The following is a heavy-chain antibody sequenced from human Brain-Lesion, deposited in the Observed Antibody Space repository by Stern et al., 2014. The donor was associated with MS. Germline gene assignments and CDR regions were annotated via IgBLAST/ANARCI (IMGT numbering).Heavy chain of an antibody. CDR3: ARFPTQSPSDP. CDR1: GGSISSSNW. CDR2: SDHSGST. Sequence: VQLVESGPGLVKPSGTLSLTCAVSGGSISSSNWWSWVPQSPGKGLEWIGESDHSGSTIYNPSLKSRVTVSVAKSKNRFSLNLRSVTAADTAVYFCARFPTQSPSDP. V-gene: IGHV4-4*02. J-gene: IGHJ5*02.